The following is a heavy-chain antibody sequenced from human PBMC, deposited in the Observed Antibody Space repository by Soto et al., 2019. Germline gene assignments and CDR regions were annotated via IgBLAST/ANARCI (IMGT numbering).Heavy chain of an antibody. CDR2: INPSGGST. Sequence: QVQLVQSGAELKKPGASVKVSCKASGYTFTTYYIHWVRQAPGQGLEWMGIINPSGGSTAYAQWFQGRVTMTRDTSTSTVYMELSSLTSEDTAVYYCARTTYYHDRSGQNYYFDYWGQGTLVTVSS. CDR1: GYTFTTYY. D-gene: IGHD3-22*01. V-gene: IGHV1-46*03. J-gene: IGHJ4*02. CDR3: ARTTYYHDRSGQNYYFDY.